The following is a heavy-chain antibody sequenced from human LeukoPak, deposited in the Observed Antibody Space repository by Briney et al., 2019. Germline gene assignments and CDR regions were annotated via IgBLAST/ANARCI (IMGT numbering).Heavy chain of an antibody. CDR3: ASSMVRGVTLRS. V-gene: IGHV4-59*08. CDR2: IYYSGST. D-gene: IGHD3-10*01. CDR1: GGSISSYY. J-gene: IGHJ4*02. Sequence: SETLSPTCTVSGGSISSYYWSWIRQPPGKGLEWIGYIYYSGSTNYSPSLKSRVTISVDTSKNQFSLKLSSVTAADTAVYYCASSMVRGVTLRSWGQGTLVTVSS.